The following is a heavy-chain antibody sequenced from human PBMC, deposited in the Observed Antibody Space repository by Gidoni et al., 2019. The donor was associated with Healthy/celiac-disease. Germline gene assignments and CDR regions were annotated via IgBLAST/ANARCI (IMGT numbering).Heavy chain of an antibody. CDR2: FDPEDGET. CDR1: GSTLTELS. CDR3: ATRTNYYDSSGYPMELRY. V-gene: IGHV1-24*01. D-gene: IGHD3-22*01. J-gene: IGHJ4*02. Sequence: QVQLVQSGAEVKKPGASVTVSCKVSGSTLTELSMHWVRQAPGKGLEWRGGFDPEDGETIYAQKVQGRVTMTEDTSTDTAYMELSSLRSEDTAVYYCATRTNYYDSSGYPMELRYWGQGTLVTVSS.